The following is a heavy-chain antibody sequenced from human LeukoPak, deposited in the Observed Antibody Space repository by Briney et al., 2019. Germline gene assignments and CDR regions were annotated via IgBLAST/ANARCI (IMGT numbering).Heavy chain of an antibody. Sequence: GGSLRLSCAASGFVFSTYEMNWVRQAPGKGLEWVSYISSSGSTIYYADSVKGRFTISRDNAKNSLYLQMNSLRAEDTAVYYCAELGITMIGGVWGKGTTVTISS. CDR1: GFVFSTYE. CDR2: ISSSGSTI. CDR3: AELGITMIGGV. D-gene: IGHD3-10*02. J-gene: IGHJ6*04. V-gene: IGHV3-48*03.